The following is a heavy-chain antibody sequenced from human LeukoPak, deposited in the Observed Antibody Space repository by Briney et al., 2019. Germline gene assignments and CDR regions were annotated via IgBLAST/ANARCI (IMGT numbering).Heavy chain of an antibody. CDR1: GLSFNNYA. CDR3: AKDWTTVVTPKGYYFDS. Sequence: GGSLRLSCAASGLSFNNYAMSWVRQAPGKGLEWVSAISTTGGSTYYADSVKGRFTISRDNSKNTLSLQMDSLRVEDTAVYYCAKDWTTVVTPKGYYFDSWGQGTLVTVSS. CDR2: ISTTGGST. V-gene: IGHV3-23*01. J-gene: IGHJ4*02. D-gene: IGHD4-23*01.